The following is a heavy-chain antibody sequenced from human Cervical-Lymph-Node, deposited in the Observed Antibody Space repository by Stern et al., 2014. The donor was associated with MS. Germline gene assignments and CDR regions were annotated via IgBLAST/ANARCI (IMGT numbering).Heavy chain of an antibody. V-gene: IGHV3-9*01. Sequence: EVQLEESGGGLVQPGRSLTLSCAGSGFTFDNYAMHWVRQAPGKGLEWVSGISWNNGRIGYADSVKGRFTISRDNAKNSLYLQMNSLRTEDTAFYYCAAAFGELSYYFDYWGQGTLVTVSS. D-gene: IGHD3-10*01. CDR1: GFTFDNYA. CDR3: AAAFGELSYYFDY. J-gene: IGHJ4*02. CDR2: ISWNNGRI.